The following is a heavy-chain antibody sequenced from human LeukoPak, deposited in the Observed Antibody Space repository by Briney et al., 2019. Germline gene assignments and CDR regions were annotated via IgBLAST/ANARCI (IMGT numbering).Heavy chain of an antibody. CDR3: ARNPYGSGIDS. V-gene: IGHV4-30-2*01. J-gene: IGHJ4*02. Sequence: PSQTLSLTCTVSGGSISSGGYYWSWIRQPPGKGPEWIGYIYHSGSTYYNPSLKSRVTISVDRSKNQFSLKLSSVTAADTAMYYCARNPYGSGIDSWGQGTLVTVSS. CDR1: GGSISSGGYY. CDR2: IYHSGST. D-gene: IGHD3-10*01.